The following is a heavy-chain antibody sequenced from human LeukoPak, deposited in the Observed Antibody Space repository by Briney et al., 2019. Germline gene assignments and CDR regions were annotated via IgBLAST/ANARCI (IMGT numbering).Heavy chain of an antibody. V-gene: IGHV3-21*01. CDR1: GFTFSTYE. CDR3: ARDPDSPRPVY. J-gene: IGHJ4*02. D-gene: IGHD3-22*01. CDR2: ISSSSSYI. Sequence: GGSLRLSCIASGFTFSTYEMNWVRQAPGKGLEWVSSISSSSSYIYYADSVKGRFTISRDNAKNSLYLQMNSLRAEDTAVYYCARDPDSPRPVYWGQGTLVTVSS.